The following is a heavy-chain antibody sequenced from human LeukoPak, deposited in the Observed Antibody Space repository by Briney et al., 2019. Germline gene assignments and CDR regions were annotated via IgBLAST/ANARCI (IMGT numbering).Heavy chain of an antibody. CDR2: ISSDGSNK. CDR1: GFTFSHHG. D-gene: IGHD6-25*01. Sequence: TGGSLRLSCAVSGFTFSHHGMHWVRQAPGKGLEWVAFISSDGSNKSYADSVKGRFTISRDSSKSTLYLQMDSLRPQDTAVYYCARDPSGSAYPWSSHHFDCWGQGTLVTVSS. J-gene: IGHJ4*02. V-gene: IGHV3-30*03. CDR3: ARDPSGSAYPWSSHHFDC.